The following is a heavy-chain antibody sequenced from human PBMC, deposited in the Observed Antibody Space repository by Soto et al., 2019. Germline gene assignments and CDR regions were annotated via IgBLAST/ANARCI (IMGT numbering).Heavy chain of an antibody. V-gene: IGHV4-34*01. CDR1: GGSFSGYY. J-gene: IGHJ5*02. D-gene: IGHD3-3*01. CDR2: INHSGST. Sequence: QVQLQQWGAGLLKPSETLSLTCAVYGGSFSGYYWSWIRQPPGKGLEWIGEINHSGSTNYNPSLKSRVTISVDTSKNQFSLKLSSVPAADTAVYYCAAGDFWSGYHAGWFDPWGQGTLVTVSS. CDR3: AAGDFWSGYHAGWFDP.